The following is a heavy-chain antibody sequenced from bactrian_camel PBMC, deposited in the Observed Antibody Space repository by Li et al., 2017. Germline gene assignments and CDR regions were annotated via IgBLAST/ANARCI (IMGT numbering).Heavy chain of an antibody. V-gene: IGHV3S40*01. CDR2: IDSGGSGT. CDR1: GFAFRTKA. CDR3: AMGRYSDSWRTRWDLYKF. D-gene: IGHD1*01. J-gene: IGHJ4*01. Sequence: DVQLVESGGGSAQPGGSLTLSCAASGFAFRTKAMTWVRQAPGKDLERVSEIDSGGSGTVYADSVKGRFLITRDNDKNTVYLQLNDLKTEDTAIYYCAMGRYSDSWRTRWDLYKFRGQGTQVTVS.